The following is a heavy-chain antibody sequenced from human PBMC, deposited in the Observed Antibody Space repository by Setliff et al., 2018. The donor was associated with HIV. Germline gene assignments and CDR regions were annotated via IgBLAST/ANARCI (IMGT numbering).Heavy chain of an antibody. V-gene: IGHV3-20*04. CDR2: ISWSGSGI. J-gene: IGHJ3*02. D-gene: IGHD5-18*01. Sequence: GGSLRLSCAASGFKFDDYGMSWVRQGPGKGLEWVAGISWSGSGIGYGDSVKGRFTISRDNSKNTLFLQMNSLRAEDTAVYFCAKRWGYSYVRAFDIWGQGTMVTVSS. CDR1: GFKFDDYG. CDR3: AKRWGYSYVRAFDI.